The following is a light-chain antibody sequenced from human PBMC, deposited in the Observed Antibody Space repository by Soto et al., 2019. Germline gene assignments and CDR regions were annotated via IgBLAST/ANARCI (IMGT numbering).Light chain of an antibody. Sequence: DIQMTQSPSSLSASVGDRVTITCRASQSISTYLNWYQQKPGKAPKLLIYGAYSLQSGVPPRFSGSGSGTEFTLTISSMQPDDFATYYCQQYNTHPYTFGQGTKVDIK. CDR2: GAY. CDR3: QQYNTHPYT. J-gene: IGKJ2*01. V-gene: IGKV1-39*01. CDR1: QSISTY.